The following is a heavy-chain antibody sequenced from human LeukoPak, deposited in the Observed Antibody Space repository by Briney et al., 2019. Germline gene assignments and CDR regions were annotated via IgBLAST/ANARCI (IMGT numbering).Heavy chain of an antibody. CDR1: GYTFTSLY. Sequence: ASVKVSCKASGYTFTSLYMHRVRQAPGQGLEWMGWISAYNGNTNYAQKLQGRVTMTTDTSTSTAYMELRSLRSDDTAVYYCARALLWFGELGDWGQGTLVTVSS. V-gene: IGHV1-18*04. CDR3: ARALLWFGELGD. J-gene: IGHJ4*02. D-gene: IGHD3-10*01. CDR2: ISAYNGNT.